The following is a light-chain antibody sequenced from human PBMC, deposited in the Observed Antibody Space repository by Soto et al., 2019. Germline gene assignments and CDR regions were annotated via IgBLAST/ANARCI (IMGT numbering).Light chain of an antibody. J-gene: IGKJ1*01. V-gene: IGKV1-12*01. CDR1: QGISSW. Sequence: DIQMTQSPSSVSASVGDRVTITCRASQGISSWVAWCQQKPGKAPKLLIYAASSLQSGVPSRLSRSGSATDFNLTISSLQPEDFATHSCQHANRSPWTFGQGTKLDIK. CDR3: QHANRSPWT. CDR2: AAS.